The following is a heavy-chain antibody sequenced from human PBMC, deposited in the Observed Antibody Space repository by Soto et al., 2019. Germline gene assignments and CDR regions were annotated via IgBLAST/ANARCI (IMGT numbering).Heavy chain of an antibody. CDR2: ISAYNGNT. CDR1: GYTFTSYG. CDR3: ASSTEKVAKGAFDI. Sequence: ASVKVSCKASGYTFTSYGISWVRQAPGQGLEWMGWISAYNGNTNYAQKLQGRVTMTTDTSTSTAYMELRSLRYDDTAVYYCASSTEKVAKGAFDIWGQGTMVTVSS. J-gene: IGHJ3*02. D-gene: IGHD5-12*01. V-gene: IGHV1-18*01.